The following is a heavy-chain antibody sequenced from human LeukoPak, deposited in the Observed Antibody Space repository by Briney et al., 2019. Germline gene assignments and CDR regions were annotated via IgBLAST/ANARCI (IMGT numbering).Heavy chain of an antibody. CDR1: GYTLTELS. CDR3: ATDWRYSSGWFDFDY. V-gene: IGHV1-24*01. CDR2: FDPEDGET. Sequence: ASVKVSCTVPGYTLTELSMHWVRQAPGKGLEWMGGFDPEDGETIYAQKFQGRVTMTEDTSTDTAYMELSSLRSEDTAVYYCATDWRYSSGWFDFDYWGQGTLVTVSS. J-gene: IGHJ4*02. D-gene: IGHD6-19*01.